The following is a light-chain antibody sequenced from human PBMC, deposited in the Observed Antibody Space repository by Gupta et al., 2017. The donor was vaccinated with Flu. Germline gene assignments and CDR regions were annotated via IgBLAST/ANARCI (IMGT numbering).Light chain of an antibody. V-gene: IGKV2-28*01. CDR1: QSLLHSNGYNY. CDR3: MQALQTPRT. J-gene: IGKJ4*01. CDR2: MGS. Sequence: PVTPGEPASISCRSSQSLLHSNGYNYLDWYLQKPGQSPQLLIYMGSNRASGVPDRISGSGSGTDFTLKISRVEAEDVGVYYCMQALQTPRTFGGGTRWRSN.